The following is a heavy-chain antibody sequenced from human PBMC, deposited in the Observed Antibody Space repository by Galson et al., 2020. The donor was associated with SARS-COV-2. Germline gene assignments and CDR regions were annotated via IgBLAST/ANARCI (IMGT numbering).Heavy chain of an antibody. Sequence: TGGSLRLSCAASGFTFTNYWMHWVRQGPGKGLVWVSRINSVENNIRYADSVKGRFTISRDNAKNTLFLQMNSLRAEDTAIYYCVRGGDCNGYDGQSGYYYGMDVWGQGTTVSVSS. CDR1: GFTFTNYW. D-gene: IGHD2-2*03. V-gene: IGHV3-74*01. CDR3: VRGGDCNGYDGQSGYYYGMDV. CDR2: INSVENNI. J-gene: IGHJ6*02.